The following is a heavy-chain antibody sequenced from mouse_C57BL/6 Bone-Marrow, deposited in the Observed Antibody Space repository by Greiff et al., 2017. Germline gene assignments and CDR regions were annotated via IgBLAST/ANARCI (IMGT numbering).Heavy chain of an antibody. J-gene: IGHJ3*01. V-gene: IGHV1-7*01. Sequence: VQLQQSGAELAKPGASVKLSCKASGYTFTSYWMPWVQQTPGQGLEWIGYINPSSGYTKYNQKFKDKATLTADKSSSTAYMQLSSLTYEDSAVYYCARLDYDWFAYWGQGTLVTVSA. D-gene: IGHD2-4*01. CDR1: GYTFTSYW. CDR3: ARLDYDWFAY. CDR2: INPSSGYT.